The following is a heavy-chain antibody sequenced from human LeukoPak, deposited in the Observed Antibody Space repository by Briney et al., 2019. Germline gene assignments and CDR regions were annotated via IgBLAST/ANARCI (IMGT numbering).Heavy chain of an antibody. CDR2: IYSGGST. Sequence: GGSLRLSCAASGFTVSSNYMSWVRQAPGKGLEWVSVIYSGGSTYYADSVKVRFTISRHNSKNTLYLQMNSLRAEDTAVYYCASNYDFWSGPIGGFAFDIWGQGTMVTVSS. CDR1: GFTVSSNY. J-gene: IGHJ3*02. V-gene: IGHV3-53*04. D-gene: IGHD3-3*01. CDR3: ASNYDFWSGPIGGFAFDI.